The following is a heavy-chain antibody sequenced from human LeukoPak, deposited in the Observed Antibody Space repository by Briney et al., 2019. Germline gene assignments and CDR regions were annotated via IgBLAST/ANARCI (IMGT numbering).Heavy chain of an antibody. CDR3: ARVKVWSGYPVDY. V-gene: IGHV1-2*02. CDR2: INPNSGGT. CDR1: GYTFTGYY. J-gene: IGHJ4*02. Sequence: ASVKVSCKASGYTFTGYYMHSVRQAPGQGLEWMGWINPNSGGTNYAQKFQGRVTMTRDTSISTAYMELSRLRSDDTAVYYCARVKVWSGYPVDYWGQGTLVTVSS. D-gene: IGHD3-3*01.